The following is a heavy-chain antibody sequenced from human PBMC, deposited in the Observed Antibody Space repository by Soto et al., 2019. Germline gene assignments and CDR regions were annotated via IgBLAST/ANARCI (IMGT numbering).Heavy chain of an antibody. J-gene: IGHJ4*02. CDR1: GGTFSSYA. D-gene: IGHD6-13*01. V-gene: IGHV1-69*12. Sequence: QVQLVQSGAEVKKPGSSVKVSCKASGGTFSSYAISWVRQAPGQGLEWMGGIIPIFGTANYAQKFQGRVTITADESTSTGDMELSRLRSEDTAVYYCATYSSSWYNLLDYWGQGTLVTVAS. CDR2: IIPIFGTA. CDR3: ATYSSSWYNLLDY.